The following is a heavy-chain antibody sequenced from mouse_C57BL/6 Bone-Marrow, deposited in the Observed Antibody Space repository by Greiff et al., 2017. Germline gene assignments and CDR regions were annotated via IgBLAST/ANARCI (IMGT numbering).Heavy chain of an antibody. CDR2: IDPSGSYT. D-gene: IGHD3-2*02. CDR3: AREGAQAPYYFDY. V-gene: IGHV1-69*01. Sequence: VQLQQPGAELVMPGASVKLSCKASGYTFTSYWLHWVKQRPGQGLEWIGEIDPSGSYTNYNQQFKGKSTFTVDKSSSKAYMQLSSLTSEDSAVYYCAREGAQAPYYFDYWGQGTTLTVSS. J-gene: IGHJ2*01. CDR1: GYTFTSYW.